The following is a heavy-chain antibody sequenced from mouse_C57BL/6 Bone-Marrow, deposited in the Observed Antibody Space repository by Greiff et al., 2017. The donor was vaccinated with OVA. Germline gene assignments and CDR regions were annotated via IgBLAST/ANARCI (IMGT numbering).Heavy chain of an antibody. CDR3: ARRYYGSSYGYFDV. Sequence: VKLMESGAELVRPGSSVKLSCKASGYTFTSYWMHWVKQRPIQGLEWIGNIDPSDSETHYNQKFKDKATLTVDKSSSTAYMQLSSLTSEDSAVYYCARRYYGSSYGYFDVWGTGTTVTVSS. V-gene: IGHV1-52*01. CDR2: IDPSDSET. D-gene: IGHD1-1*01. CDR1: GYTFTSYW. J-gene: IGHJ1*03.